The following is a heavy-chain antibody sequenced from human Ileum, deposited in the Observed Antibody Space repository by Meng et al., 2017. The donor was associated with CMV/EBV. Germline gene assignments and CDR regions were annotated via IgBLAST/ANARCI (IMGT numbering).Heavy chain of an antibody. V-gene: IGHV4-4*07. J-gene: IGHJ4*02. CDR2: IYTGGSP. D-gene: IGHD3-22*01. CDR3: ARLNYYDSREFDY. CDR1: GGSIRNYY. Sequence: RESGPVLSKPSDTRSLPATSSGGSIRNYYWSWIRQPAGKGLEWIGRIYTGGSPNYNPSLYSRVTMSLDTSKNQFSLKLNSVTAADTAVYYCARLNYYDSREFDYWGQGTLVTASS.